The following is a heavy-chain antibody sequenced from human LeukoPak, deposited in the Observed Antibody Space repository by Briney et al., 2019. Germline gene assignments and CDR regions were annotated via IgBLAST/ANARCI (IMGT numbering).Heavy chain of an antibody. CDR2: IYYSGST. D-gene: IGHD1-26*01. J-gene: IGHJ4*02. V-gene: IGHV4-61*08. CDR3: ARGVWEPYY. CDR1: GGSISSGGYY. Sequence: PSETLSLTCTVSGGSISSGGYYWSWIRQHPGKGLEWIGYIYYSGSTNYNPSLKSRVTISVDMSKNQFSLKLSSVTAADTAVYFCARGVWEPYYWGQGILVTVSS.